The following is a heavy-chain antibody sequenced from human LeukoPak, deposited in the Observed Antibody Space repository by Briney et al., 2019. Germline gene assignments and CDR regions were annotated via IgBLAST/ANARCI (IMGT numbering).Heavy chain of an antibody. J-gene: IGHJ4*02. CDR1: GFSFSSYA. V-gene: IGHV3-30*04. CDR3: ASADFYGSGSYYSGSCDY. Sequence: GGSLRLSCAASGFSFSSYAMHWVRQAPGKGPEWVAVISYDGSKEYYTDSVKGRFTISRDNSKNTLYLEMNSLRNEDTAVYYCASADFYGSGSYYSGSCDYWGQGTLVTVSS. D-gene: IGHD3-10*01. CDR2: ISYDGSKE.